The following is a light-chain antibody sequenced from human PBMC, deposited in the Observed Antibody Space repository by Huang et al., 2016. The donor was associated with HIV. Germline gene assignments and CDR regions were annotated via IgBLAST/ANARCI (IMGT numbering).Light chain of an antibody. CDR1: HSVANK. Sequence: EIVMTQSPAVLSLSPGERATLSCTSSHSVANKLAWYQQKPGRPPRLLIYYTSTRSSGVPAKCSGSGSGTKFALTNNGLQSEDFAVYYCQHYNNWPLTFGGGTRVEIK. CDR2: YTS. V-gene: IGKV3-15*01. J-gene: IGKJ4*01. CDR3: QHYNNWPLT.